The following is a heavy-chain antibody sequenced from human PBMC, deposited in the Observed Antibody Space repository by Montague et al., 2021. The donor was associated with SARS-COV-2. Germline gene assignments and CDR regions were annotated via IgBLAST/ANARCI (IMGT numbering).Heavy chain of an antibody. CDR2: IYYSGST. V-gene: IGHV4-59*01. CDR1: GGSISTYY. CDR3: ASPGGYCTGGSCYYVD. Sequence: SETLSLTCSVSGGSISTYYWSWIRQPPGKGLEWIGYIYYSGSTNYNPSLKSRVTISIDTSKNQFSLELSSVTAADMAVYYCASPGGYCTGGSCYYVDWGQGTLVTASS. D-gene: IGHD2-15*01. J-gene: IGHJ4*02.